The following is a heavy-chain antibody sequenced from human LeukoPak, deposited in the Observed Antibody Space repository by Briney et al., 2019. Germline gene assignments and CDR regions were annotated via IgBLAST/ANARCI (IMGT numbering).Heavy chain of an antibody. V-gene: IGHV3-21*01. CDR1: GFTFSSYS. J-gene: IGHJ4*02. D-gene: IGHD2-15*01. CDR2: ISSSSSYI. Sequence: GGSLRLSCAASGFTFSSYSMNWVRQAPGKGLEWVSSISSSSSYIYYADSVKGRFTISRDNAKNSLYLQMNSLRAEDTAVYYCARGRYCSGGSCYFDYRGQGTLVTVSS. CDR3: ARGRYCSGGSCYFDY.